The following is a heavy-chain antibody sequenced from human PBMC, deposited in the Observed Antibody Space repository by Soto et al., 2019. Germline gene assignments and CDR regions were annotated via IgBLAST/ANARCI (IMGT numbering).Heavy chain of an antibody. J-gene: IGHJ3*02. CDR1: RFTFSGYW. Sequence: EVQLVESGGDLVQPGGSLRLSCAGSRFTFSGYWMYWVRQAPGKGLEWVANIKEDGSEKNYVDSVRGRFTISRDNAKNSLYLQMNSLRAEDTAVYYCARGARIWGQGTMVTVS. CDR2: IKEDGSEK. CDR3: ARGARI. V-gene: IGHV3-7*01.